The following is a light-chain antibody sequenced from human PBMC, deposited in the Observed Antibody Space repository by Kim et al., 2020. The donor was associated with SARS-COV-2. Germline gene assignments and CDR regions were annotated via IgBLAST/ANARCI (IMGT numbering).Light chain of an antibody. V-gene: IGLV2-11*01. CDR2: DVS. Sequence: GQSVTISCTGTSSDVGGYSDVSGYQQHPVEAPKLMIYDVSKRPSGVPDRFSGSKSGNTASLTISGLQAEDEADYYCCSYAGSYTYVFGTGTKVTVL. J-gene: IGLJ1*01. CDR1: SSDVGGYSD. CDR3: CSYAGSYTYV.